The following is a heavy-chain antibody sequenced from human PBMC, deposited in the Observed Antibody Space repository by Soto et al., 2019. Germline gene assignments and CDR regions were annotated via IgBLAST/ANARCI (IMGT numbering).Heavy chain of an antibody. V-gene: IGHV3-11*01. CDR3: ARERARVFDS. J-gene: IGHJ4*02. CDR1: GFTFSDYY. CDR2: ISIASSTI. Sequence: LRLSCAASGFTFSDYYMVWIRQAPVRGLEWLSYISIASSTIYYADSVKGRFSISRDNAKNSLYLQLSSLRAEDTAVYFCARERARVFDSWGQGTLVTVSS.